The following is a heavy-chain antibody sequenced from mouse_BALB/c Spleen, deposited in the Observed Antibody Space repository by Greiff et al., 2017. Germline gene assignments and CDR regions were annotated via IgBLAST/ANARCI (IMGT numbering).Heavy chain of an antibody. CDR1: GYTFTDYN. CDR3: ARGVTTVVDFPYAMDY. V-gene: IGHV1-18*01. D-gene: IGHD1-1*01. J-gene: IGHJ4*01. Sequence: EVQLQQSGPELVKPGASVKIPCKASGYTFTDYNMDWVKQSHGKSLEWIGDINPNNGGTIYNQKFKGKATLTVDKSSSTAYMELRSLTSEDTAVYYCARGVTTVVDFPYAMDYWGQGTSVTVSS. CDR2: INPNNGGT.